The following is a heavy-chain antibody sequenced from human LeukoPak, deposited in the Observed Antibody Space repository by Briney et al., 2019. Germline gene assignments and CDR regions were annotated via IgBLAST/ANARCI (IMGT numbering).Heavy chain of an antibody. CDR1: GYTFTSYG. CDR2: ISAYNGNT. CDR3: ARRDHCSSTSCYYY. J-gene: IGHJ4*02. D-gene: IGHD2-2*01. V-gene: IGHV1-18*04. Sequence: ASVKVSCKASGYTFTSYGISWVRQAPGQGLERMGWISAYNGNTNYAQKLQGRVTMTTDTSTSTAYMELRSLRSDDTAVYYCARRDHCSSTSCYYYWGQGTLVTVSS.